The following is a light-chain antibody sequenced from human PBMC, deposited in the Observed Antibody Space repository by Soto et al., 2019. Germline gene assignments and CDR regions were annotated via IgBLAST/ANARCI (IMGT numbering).Light chain of an antibody. Sequence: EIVLTQSPGTLSLSPGERATLSCRASQSLSSSYLAWYQQKPGQAPRLLISGASTRATGIPDRFSGSGSGTDFILTISRLESEDFAVYHCQQYEKSPLTFGGGTKVDIK. CDR1: QSLSSSY. V-gene: IGKV3-20*01. CDR3: QQYEKSPLT. J-gene: IGKJ4*01. CDR2: GAS.